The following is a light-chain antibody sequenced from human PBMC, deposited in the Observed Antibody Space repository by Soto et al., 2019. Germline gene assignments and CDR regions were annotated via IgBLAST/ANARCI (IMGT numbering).Light chain of an antibody. Sequence: EIVLTQSPDNLSLSPGERDTLSCRASQTVSSSLAWYQQKPGQAPRLLIYEASNRATGIPARFSGSGSGADFTLTISSLEPEDFATYYCQHYNSYSEAFGQGTKVDI. J-gene: IGKJ1*01. CDR2: EAS. CDR1: QTVSSS. V-gene: IGKV3-11*01. CDR3: QHYNSYSEA.